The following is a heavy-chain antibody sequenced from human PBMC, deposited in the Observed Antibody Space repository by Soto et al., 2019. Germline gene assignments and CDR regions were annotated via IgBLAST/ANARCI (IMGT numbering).Heavy chain of an antibody. J-gene: IGHJ5*02. D-gene: IGHD3-10*01. CDR3: AREVRIYYYGSVEVRDNWFDP. CDR1: GGSISSYY. Sequence: SETLSLTCSVSGGSISSYYWSWIRQPPGKGLEWIGYIYYSGSTNYNPSLKSRVTISVDTSKNQFSLKLSPVTAADTAVYYCAREVRIYYYGSVEVRDNWFDPWGQGTLVTASS. V-gene: IGHV4-59*01. CDR2: IYYSGST.